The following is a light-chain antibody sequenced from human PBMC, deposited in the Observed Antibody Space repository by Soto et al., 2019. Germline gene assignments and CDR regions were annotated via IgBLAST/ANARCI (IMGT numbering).Light chain of an antibody. CDR3: QQYYSTPPT. V-gene: IGKV4-1*01. CDR2: WAS. Sequence: DIVMTQSPDSLGVSLGERATINCKPSQSVLYSSNNTNYLAWYQQKPGQPPKLLIYWASTRESGVPDRFSGSGSGTDFTLTISSLQAEDVAVYYCQQYYSTPPTFGPGTKVDIK. CDR1: QSVLYSSNNTNY. J-gene: IGKJ3*01.